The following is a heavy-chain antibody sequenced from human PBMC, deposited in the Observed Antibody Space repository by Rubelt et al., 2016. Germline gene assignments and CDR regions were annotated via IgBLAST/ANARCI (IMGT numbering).Heavy chain of an antibody. J-gene: IGHJ2*01. CDR2: IRSGPYGETT. Sequence: EVQLVESGGGWVKPGRSLRISCKGSGFNFGDYAMSWFRQAPGEGPEWVGFIRSGPYGETTEYAASMKGRFVISRDDSKSVAYHQMNSRKTEDTAVYYCSRADWYSSSWSYWYFDFWGRGTLVTVSS. CDR3: SRADWYSSSWSYWYFDF. CDR1: GFNFGDYA. V-gene: IGHV3-49*05. D-gene: IGHD6-13*01.